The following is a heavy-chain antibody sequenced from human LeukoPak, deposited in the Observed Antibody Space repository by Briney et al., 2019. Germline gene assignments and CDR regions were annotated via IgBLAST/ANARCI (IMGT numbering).Heavy chain of an antibody. V-gene: IGHV3-21*01. J-gene: IGHJ4*02. CDR2: ISSSSSYI. CDR1: GFTFSSYS. D-gene: IGHD3-3*01. Sequence: PGGSLRLSCAASGFTFSSYSMNWVRQAPGKGLEWVSSISSSSSYIYYADSVKGRFTISRDNAKNSLYLQMNSLRAEDTAVYYCARDGDYDFWSGTGEFQDYWGQGTLVTVSS. CDR3: ARDGDYDFWSGTGEFQDY.